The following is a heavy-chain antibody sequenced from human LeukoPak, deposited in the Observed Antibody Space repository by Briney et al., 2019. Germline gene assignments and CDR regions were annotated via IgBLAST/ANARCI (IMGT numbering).Heavy chain of an antibody. Sequence: SETLSLTCTVSGGSISSYYWSWIRQPAGKGLEWIGRIYTSGSTNYNPSLKSRVTMSVDTPKNQFSLKLSSVTAADTAVYYCARETNIVATIRWFDPWGQGTLVTVSS. CDR1: GGSISSYY. V-gene: IGHV4-4*07. CDR3: ARETNIVATIRWFDP. CDR2: IYTSGST. D-gene: IGHD5-12*01. J-gene: IGHJ5*02.